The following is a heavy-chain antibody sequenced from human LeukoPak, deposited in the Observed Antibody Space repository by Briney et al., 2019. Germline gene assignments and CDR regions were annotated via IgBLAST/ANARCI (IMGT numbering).Heavy chain of an antibody. J-gene: IGHJ6*03. CDR1: GFTFSSYA. V-gene: IGHV3-30*01. CDR2: ISYDGSNK. D-gene: IGHD2-15*01. Sequence: PGRSLRLSCAASGFTFSSYAMHWVRQAPSKGLEWVAVISYDGSNKYYADSVKGRFTISRDNSKNTLYLQMNSLRAEDTAVYYCARDPRGRCSGGSCYRGSYYYYYMDVWGKGTTVTVS. CDR3: ARDPRGRCSGGSCYRGSYYYYYMDV.